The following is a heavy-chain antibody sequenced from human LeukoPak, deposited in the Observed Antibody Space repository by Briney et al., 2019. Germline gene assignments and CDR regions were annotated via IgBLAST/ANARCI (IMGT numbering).Heavy chain of an antibody. D-gene: IGHD5-12*01. Sequence: PGGYLRLSCAASGFTFSSYSMNWVRQAPGKGLEWVSYISSSSSTIYYADSVKGRFTISRDNSKNTLYLQMNSLRAEDTAVYYCAKDGPFRPVATKSVVVLNWFDPWGQGTLVTVSS. J-gene: IGHJ5*02. CDR2: ISSSSSTI. CDR1: GFTFSSYS. V-gene: IGHV3-48*01. CDR3: AKDGPFRPVATKSVVVLNWFDP.